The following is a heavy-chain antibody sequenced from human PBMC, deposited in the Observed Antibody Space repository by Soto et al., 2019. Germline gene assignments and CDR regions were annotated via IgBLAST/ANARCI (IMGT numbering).Heavy chain of an antibody. D-gene: IGHD1-1*01. CDR3: TRGLRPTSTDTGDF. Sequence: LRLSCAASGFTFRVYWMHWVRQVPGKGPEWVSRINDDGSSTNYADSVKGRFTISRDNAKNTLYLQMNALRVEDTGVYYCTRGLRPTSTDTGDFWGQGTLVTVSS. V-gene: IGHV3-74*01. CDR1: GFTFRVYW. J-gene: IGHJ4*02. CDR2: INDDGSST.